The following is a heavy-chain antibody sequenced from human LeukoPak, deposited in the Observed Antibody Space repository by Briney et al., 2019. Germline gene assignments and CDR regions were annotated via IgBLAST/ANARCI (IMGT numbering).Heavy chain of an antibody. CDR3: ARIGCSGGSCYIRGKGLAY. D-gene: IGHD2-15*01. V-gene: IGHV1-8*01. Sequence: ASVKVSCKASGYTFTRYDFNWVRQATGQRPEWMGWMSPNSGDTGYAQKFQDRVTMTRNTSISTAYMELSSLRSEDTAVYYCARIGCSGGSCYIRGKGLAYWGQGTLVTVSS. CDR1: GYTFTRYD. J-gene: IGHJ4*02. CDR2: MSPNSGDT.